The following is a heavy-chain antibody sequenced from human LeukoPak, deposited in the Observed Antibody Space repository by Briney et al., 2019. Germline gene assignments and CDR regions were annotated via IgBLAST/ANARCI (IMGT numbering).Heavy chain of an antibody. CDR3: ARDEARYSSGYYPNWFDP. D-gene: IGHD3-22*01. J-gene: IGHJ5*02. V-gene: IGHV1-18*01. CDR1: GYTVTSCG. CDR2: ISGYNGYT. Sequence: ASGSVSCKASGYTVTSCGIGWVRQAPGQGLEWMGWISGYNGYTHYANNHQGRVTMTTDTSTSTAYMELRSLRSDDTAVYYCARDEARYSSGYYPNWFDPWGQGTLVTVSS.